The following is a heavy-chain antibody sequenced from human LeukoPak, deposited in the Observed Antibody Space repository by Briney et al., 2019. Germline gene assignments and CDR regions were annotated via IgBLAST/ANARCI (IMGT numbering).Heavy chain of an antibody. CDR2: IYYSGST. D-gene: IGHD3-3*01. CDR3: ARDRQFLEWFYYYYYMDV. Sequence: PSETLSLTCTVSSGSISSSSYYWRWIRQPPGRGLEWIGSIYYSGSTYYNPSLKSRVTISVDPSKNQFSLKLSSVTAADTAVYYCARDRQFLEWFYYYYYMDVWGKGTTVTVSS. CDR1: SGSISSSSYY. J-gene: IGHJ6*03. V-gene: IGHV4-39*07.